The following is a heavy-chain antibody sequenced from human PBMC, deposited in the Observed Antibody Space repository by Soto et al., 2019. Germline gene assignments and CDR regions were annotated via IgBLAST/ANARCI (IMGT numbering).Heavy chain of an antibody. CDR3: ARGIRGHYGRDV. Sequence: EVQLVESGGGLVQPGGSLRLSCAASGFTFSDYWIHWARQVPGKGLVWVSRIKYDGSITNYADSVRGRFTISRDNAKNTVYLQMNSLRAEDTAVYYCARGIRGHYGRDVWGQGTTVTVSS. J-gene: IGHJ6*02. V-gene: IGHV3-74*01. CDR1: GFTFSDYW. CDR2: IKYDGSIT.